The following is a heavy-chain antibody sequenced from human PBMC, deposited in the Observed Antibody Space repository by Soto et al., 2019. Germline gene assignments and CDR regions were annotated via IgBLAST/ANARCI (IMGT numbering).Heavy chain of an antibody. D-gene: IGHD6-19*01. J-gene: IGHJ4*02. CDR1: GYTFSGFY. CDR2: INPNSGGT. V-gene: IGHV1-2*02. CDR3: ASAAVTVTAGLDX. Sequence: VSLKVSCNASGYTFSGFYMHWVRQAPGQGLEWMGWINPNSGGTKSAEKFQGRVTMTRDTSISTAYMELSRLTSDDTAVYYCASAAVTVTAGLDXWGQGTQVTVSX.